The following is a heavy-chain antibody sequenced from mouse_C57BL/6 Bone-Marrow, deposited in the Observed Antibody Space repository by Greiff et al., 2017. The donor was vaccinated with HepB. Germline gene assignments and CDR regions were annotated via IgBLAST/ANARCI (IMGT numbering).Heavy chain of an antibody. D-gene: IGHD2-3*01. J-gene: IGHJ3*01. CDR2: IRNKANNHAT. V-gene: IGHV6-6*01. CDR1: GFTFSDAW. CDR3: TSDDGYYVGFAY. Sequence: DVQLQGSGGGLVQPGGSMKLSCAASGFTFSDAWMDWVRQSPEKGLEWVAEIRNKANNHATYYAESVKGRFTISRDDSKSSVYLQMNSLRAEDTGIYYCTSDDGYYVGFAYWGQGTLVTVSA.